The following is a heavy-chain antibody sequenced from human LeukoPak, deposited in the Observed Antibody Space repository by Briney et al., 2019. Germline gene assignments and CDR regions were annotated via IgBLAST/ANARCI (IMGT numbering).Heavy chain of an antibody. CDR1: GFTFSDYY. Sequence: GGSLRLSCAASGFTFSDYYMSWIRQAPGKGLEWVSYISSSGSTIYYADSVKGRFTISRDNAKNSLYLQMSSLRAEDTAVYYCARDSPQTGWLVLASLYYMDVWGKGTTVTVSS. J-gene: IGHJ6*03. V-gene: IGHV3-11*01. D-gene: IGHD6-19*01. CDR2: ISSSGSTI. CDR3: ARDSPQTGWLVLASLYYMDV.